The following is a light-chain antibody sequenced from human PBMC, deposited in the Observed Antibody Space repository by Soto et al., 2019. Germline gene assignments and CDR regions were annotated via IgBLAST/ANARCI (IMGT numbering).Light chain of an antibody. Sequence: QSALTQPASVSGSPGQSITISCTGTSSDVGAYNYVSWYQQHPGKAPKLMIYDVTNRPSGVSDRFSGSKSGNTASLTISGPQAEDEEDYYCTSYTTTSTQVFGGGTKVTVL. J-gene: IGLJ1*01. V-gene: IGLV2-14*01. CDR1: SSDVGAYNY. CDR2: DVT. CDR3: TSYTTTSTQV.